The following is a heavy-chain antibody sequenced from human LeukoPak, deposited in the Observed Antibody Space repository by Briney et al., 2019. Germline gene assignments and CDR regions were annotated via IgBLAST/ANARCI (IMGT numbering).Heavy chain of an antibody. CDR3: ARGSWYDPNWFDP. CDR1: GGSFSGYY. Sequence: SETLSLTCAVYGGSFSGYYWSWIRQLPGKGLEWIGEINHSGSTNYNPSLKSRVTISVDTSKNQFSLKLSSVTAADTAVYYCARGSWYDPNWFDPWGQGTLVTVSS. V-gene: IGHV4-34*01. J-gene: IGHJ5*02. CDR2: INHSGST. D-gene: IGHD6-13*01.